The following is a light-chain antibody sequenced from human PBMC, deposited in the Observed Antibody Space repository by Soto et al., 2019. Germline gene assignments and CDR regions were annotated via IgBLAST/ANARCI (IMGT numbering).Light chain of an antibody. Sequence: DIQMTQSPSSLSASVGDRVTITCRASQGIRRDLGWFQQKPGKAPKRLIYAAGSLESGVPSRFSGSGSGTEFTLTISSLQPEDFATYFCLRHKTYPWTFGQGTKVEIK. V-gene: IGKV1-17*01. CDR2: AAG. CDR1: QGIRRD. CDR3: LRHKTYPWT. J-gene: IGKJ1*01.